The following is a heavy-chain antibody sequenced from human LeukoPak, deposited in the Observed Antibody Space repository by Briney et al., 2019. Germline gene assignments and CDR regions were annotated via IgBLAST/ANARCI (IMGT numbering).Heavy chain of an antibody. CDR1: GFTFSSYA. D-gene: IGHD1-26*01. V-gene: IGHV3-30-3*01. CDR3: ARGVGAEIMTFDI. Sequence: GGSLRLSCAASGFTFSSYAMHWVRQAPGKGLEWVAVISYDGSNKYYADSVKGRFTISRDNSKNTLYLQMNSLGAEDTAVYYCARGVGAEIMTFDIWGQGTMVTVSS. J-gene: IGHJ3*02. CDR2: ISYDGSNK.